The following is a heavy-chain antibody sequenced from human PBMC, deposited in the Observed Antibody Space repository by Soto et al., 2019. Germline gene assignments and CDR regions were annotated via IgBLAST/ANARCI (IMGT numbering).Heavy chain of an antibody. CDR3: ARLGGRYDFWSGYFPGFDY. CDR2: ISAYNGNT. CDR1: GYTFTSYG. D-gene: IGHD3-3*01. V-gene: IGHV1-18*04. J-gene: IGHJ4*02. Sequence: ASVKVSCKASGYTFTSYGISWVRQAPGQGLEWMGWISAYNGNTNYAQKLQGRVTMTTDTSTSTAYMELRSLRSDDTAVYYCARLGGRYDFWSGYFPGFDYWGQGTLVTAPQ.